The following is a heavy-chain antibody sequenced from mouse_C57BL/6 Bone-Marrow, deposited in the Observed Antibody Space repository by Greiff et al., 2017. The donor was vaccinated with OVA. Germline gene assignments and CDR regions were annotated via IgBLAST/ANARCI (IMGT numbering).Heavy chain of an antibody. CDR2: IRSKSSNYAT. Sequence: DVMLVESGGGLVQPKGSLKLSCAASGFTFNTYAMHWVRQAPGKGLEWVARIRSKSSNYATYYADSVKDRFTISRADSQSMLYLQMNNLKTEDTAMYYCVGYGNYWYFDVWGTGTTVTVSS. D-gene: IGHD2-1*01. CDR1: GFTFNTYA. J-gene: IGHJ1*03. CDR3: VGYGNYWYFDV. V-gene: IGHV10-3*01.